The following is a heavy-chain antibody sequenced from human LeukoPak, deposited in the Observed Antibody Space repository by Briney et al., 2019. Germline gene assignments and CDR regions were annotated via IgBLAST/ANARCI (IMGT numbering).Heavy chain of an antibody. J-gene: IGHJ3*01. CDR3: ARPNITSYYDSRGYDAFDV. CDR2: IYPGNSDI. Sequence: LGESLKISCKGSGYTFTSYWIGWVRQMPGKGLEWMGIIYPGNSDIIYSPSFQGQVTISADKSITTAYLQWSSLKASDTAMYYCARPNITSYYDSRGYDAFDVWGQGTMVTVYS. V-gene: IGHV5-51*01. D-gene: IGHD3-22*01. CDR1: GYTFTSYW.